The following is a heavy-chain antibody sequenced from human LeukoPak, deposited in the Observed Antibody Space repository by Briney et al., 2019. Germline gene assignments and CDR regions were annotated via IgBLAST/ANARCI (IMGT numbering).Heavy chain of an antibody. CDR3: ARRSPGDGWYIDY. Sequence: GGSLRLSCAASGFSFTSHSMNWVRQAPGKGLEWVSSISASNAYIYYADSVRGRFTISRDNAKNSVYLQMNSLRAEDTAVYYCARRSPGDGWYIDYWGQGTPVTVSS. D-gene: IGHD6-19*01. J-gene: IGHJ4*02. V-gene: IGHV3-21*01. CDR2: ISASNAYI. CDR1: GFSFTSHS.